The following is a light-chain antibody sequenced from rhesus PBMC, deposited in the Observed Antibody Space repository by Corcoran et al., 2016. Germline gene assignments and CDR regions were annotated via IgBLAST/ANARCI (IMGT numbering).Light chain of an antibody. CDR2: GAS. CDR1: QSVSSS. CDR3: QQDYSWPLT. Sequence: EIVMTQSPATLSLSPGERATLSCRASQSVSSSLAWYQQKPGQAPKLLIYGASSRATGIPDRFRCSGSGTEFTLTISSLEPEDVGVYYWQQDYSWPLTFGGGTKVELK. J-gene: IGKJ4*01. V-gene: IGKV3-42*01.